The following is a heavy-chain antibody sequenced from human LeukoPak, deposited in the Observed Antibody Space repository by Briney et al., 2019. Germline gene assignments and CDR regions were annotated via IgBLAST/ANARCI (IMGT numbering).Heavy chain of an antibody. V-gene: IGHV1-18*01. D-gene: IGHD3-10*01. CDR2: VSAYDGST. CDR3: ARGGRDGMDV. J-gene: IGHJ6*02. Sequence: SVKVSCQASGYSFTSYGFTWVRRAPRQGLEWMGWVSAYDGSTNYAQKIRGRVTMTTDASKNTVYMELRSLRFDDTAVYYCARGGRDGMDVWGQGTTVTVSS. CDR1: GYSFTSYG.